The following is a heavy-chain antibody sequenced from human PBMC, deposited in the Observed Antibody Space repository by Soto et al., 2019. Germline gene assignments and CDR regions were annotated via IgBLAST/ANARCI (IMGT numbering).Heavy chain of an antibody. Sequence: QVQLVQSGAEVKKPGASVKVSCKASGYTFTSYDINWVRQATGQGLEWMGWMNPNSGNTGYAQKLQGRVTMTSNTSISTAYMELSTLIYEDTAVYYCARELSSGWFSNWGQGTLVTVSS. D-gene: IGHD6-19*01. CDR2: MNPNSGNT. J-gene: IGHJ4*02. V-gene: IGHV1-8*01. CDR1: GYTFTSYD. CDR3: ARELSSGWFSN.